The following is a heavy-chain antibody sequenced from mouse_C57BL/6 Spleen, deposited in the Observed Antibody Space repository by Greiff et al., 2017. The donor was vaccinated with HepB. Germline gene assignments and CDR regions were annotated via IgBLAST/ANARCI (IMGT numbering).Heavy chain of an antibody. CDR3: VRQGGITTFDY. J-gene: IGHJ2*01. CDR2: IRSKSNNYAT. CDR1: GFSFNTYA. D-gene: IGHD1-1*01. V-gene: IGHV10-1*01. Sequence: GGGLVQPKGSLKLSCAASGFSFNTYAMNWVRQAPGKGLEWVARIRSKSNNYATYYADSVKDRFTISRDDSESMLYLQMNNLKTEDTAMYYCVRQGGITTFDYWGQGTTLTVSS.